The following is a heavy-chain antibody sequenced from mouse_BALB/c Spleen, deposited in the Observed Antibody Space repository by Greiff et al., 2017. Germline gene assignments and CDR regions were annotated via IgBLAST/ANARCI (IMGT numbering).Heavy chain of an antibody. V-gene: IGHV5-12-2*01. CDR3: ARRDYYAMDY. J-gene: IGHJ4*01. CDR2: ISNGGGST. CDR1: GFTFSSYT. Sequence: DVMLVESGGGLVQPGGSLKLSCAASGFTFSSYTMSWVRQTPEKRLEWVAYISNGGGSTYYPDTVKGRFTISRDNAKNTLYLQMSSLKSEDTAMYYCARRDYYAMDYWGQGTSVTVSS.